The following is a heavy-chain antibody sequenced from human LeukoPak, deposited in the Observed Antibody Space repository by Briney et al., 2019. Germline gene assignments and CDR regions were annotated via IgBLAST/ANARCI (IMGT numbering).Heavy chain of an antibody. D-gene: IGHD5-24*01. V-gene: IGHV1-69*01. J-gene: IGHJ6*02. CDR3: ASAWATSYGARLV. Sequence: SVTLSCKASGSTLSRYYSSWVRQAPGQGLGWMGGIIPFFGTANYAQKFQGRVTITADESTSTAYMELSSLRSEDTAVFYRASAWATSYGARLVWRQGTTVTVSS. CDR2: IIPFFGTA. CDR1: GSTLSRYY.